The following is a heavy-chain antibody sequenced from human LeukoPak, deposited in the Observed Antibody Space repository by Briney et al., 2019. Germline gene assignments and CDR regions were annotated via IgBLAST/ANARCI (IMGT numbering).Heavy chain of an antibody. V-gene: IGHV4-61*02. CDR2: IYTSGST. CDR1: GGSISSGSYY. CDR3: ARGVVPAAMAVDY. D-gene: IGHD2-2*01. Sequence: TSETLSLTCTVSGGSISSGSYYWSWIRQPAGKGLEWIGRIYTSGSTNYNPSLKSRVTISVDTSKNQFSLKLSSVTAADTAVYYCARGVVPAAMAVDYWGQGTLVTVSS. J-gene: IGHJ4*02.